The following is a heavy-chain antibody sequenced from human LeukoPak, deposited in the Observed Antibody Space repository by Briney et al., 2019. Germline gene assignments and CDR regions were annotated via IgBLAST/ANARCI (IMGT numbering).Heavy chain of an antibody. J-gene: IGHJ4*02. V-gene: IGHV4-4*07. D-gene: IGHD3-22*01. CDR1: GGSISSYY. CDR3: ARDYDSSGYYFSGADY. CDR2: IYTSGST. Sequence: SETLSLTCTVSGGSISSYYWSWIRQPAGKGLEWIGRIYTSGSTNYNPSLKSRVTMSVDTSKNQFSLKLGSVTAADTAVYYCARDYDSSGYYFSGADYWGQGTLVTVSS.